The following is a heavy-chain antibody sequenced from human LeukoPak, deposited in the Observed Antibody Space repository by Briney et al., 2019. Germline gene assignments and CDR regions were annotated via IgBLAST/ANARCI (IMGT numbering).Heavy chain of an antibody. CDR3: ARGYYDFWSGYYQNYYMDV. J-gene: IGHJ6*03. CDR2: IYYSGST. V-gene: IGHV4-39*01. D-gene: IGHD3-3*01. CDR1: GGSISSSSYY. Sequence: SETLSLTCTVSGGSISSSSYYWGWIRQPPGKRLEWIGSIYYSGSTYYNPSLKSRVTISVDTSKNQFSLKLSSVTAADTAVYYRARGYYDFWSGYYQNYYMDVWGKGTTVTVSS.